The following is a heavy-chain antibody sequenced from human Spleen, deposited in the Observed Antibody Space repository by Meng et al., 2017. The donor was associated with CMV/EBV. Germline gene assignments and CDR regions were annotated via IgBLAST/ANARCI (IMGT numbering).Heavy chain of an antibody. Sequence: QVQLQQGGAGMLKPSETLSLPCAVYGGSFSGYYWSWIRQPPGKGLEWIGEINHSGSTNYNPSLKSRVTISVDTSKNQFSLKLSSVTAADTAVYYCARALRHNWFDPWGQGTLVTVSS. CDR3: ARALRHNWFDP. J-gene: IGHJ5*02. CDR2: INHSGST. V-gene: IGHV4-34*01. CDR1: GGSFSGYY.